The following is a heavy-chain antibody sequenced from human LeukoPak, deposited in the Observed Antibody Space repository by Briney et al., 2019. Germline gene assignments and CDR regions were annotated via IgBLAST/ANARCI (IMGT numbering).Heavy chain of an antibody. CDR1: GGTFSSYA. D-gene: IGHD4-17*01. CDR2: IIPIFGTA. V-gene: IGHV1-69*06. J-gene: IGHJ3*02. CDR3: ATSTLLADYGDYVFSDAFDI. Sequence: SVKVSCKASGGTFSSYAISWVRQAPGQGLEWMGGIIPIFGTANYAQKFQGRVTMTEDTSTDTAYMELSSLRSEDTAVYYCATSTLLADYGDYVFSDAFDIWGQGAMVTVSS.